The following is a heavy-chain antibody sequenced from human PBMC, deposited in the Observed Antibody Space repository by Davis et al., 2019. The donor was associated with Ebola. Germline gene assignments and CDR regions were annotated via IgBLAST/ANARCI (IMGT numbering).Heavy chain of an antibody. CDR1: GFTFSSYA. CDR2: ISGSGGST. V-gene: IGHV3-23*01. Sequence: PGGSLRLSCAASGFTFSSYAMSWVRQAPGKGLEWVSAISGSGGSTYYADSVKGRFAISRDNSKNTLYLQMNSLRAEDTAVYYCARDPGITDIFSDAFDIWGQGTMVTVSS. D-gene: IGHD1-14*01. CDR3: ARDPGITDIFSDAFDI. J-gene: IGHJ3*02.